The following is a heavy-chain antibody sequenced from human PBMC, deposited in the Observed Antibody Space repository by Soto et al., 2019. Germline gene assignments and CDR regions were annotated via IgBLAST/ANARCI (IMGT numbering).Heavy chain of an antibody. Sequence: GTSVKVSCKASGYTFTSYDINWVRQATGQGLEWMGWMNPNSGNTGYAQKFQGRVTMTRNTSISTAYMELSSLRSEGTAVYYCARYSTDYDILTGYYVDAFDIWGQGTMVTVSS. CDR3: ARYSTDYDILTGYYVDAFDI. D-gene: IGHD3-9*01. CDR2: MNPNSGNT. CDR1: GYTFTSYD. V-gene: IGHV1-8*01. J-gene: IGHJ3*02.